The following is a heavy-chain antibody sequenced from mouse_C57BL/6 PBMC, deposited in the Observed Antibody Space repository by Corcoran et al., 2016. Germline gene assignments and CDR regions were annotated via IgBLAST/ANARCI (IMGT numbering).Heavy chain of an antibody. CDR1: GYTFTDYY. J-gene: IGHJ4*01. D-gene: IGHD1-1*01. CDR2: INPNNGGT. Sequence: EVQLQQSGPELVKPGASVKISCKASGYTFTDYYMNWVKQSHGKSLEWIGDINPNNGGTSYNQKFKGKATLTVDKSSSTAYMELLSLTSEDSAVYYCARRYYGSRNYAMDYWGQGTSVTVSS. V-gene: IGHV1-26*01. CDR3: ARRYYGSRNYAMDY.